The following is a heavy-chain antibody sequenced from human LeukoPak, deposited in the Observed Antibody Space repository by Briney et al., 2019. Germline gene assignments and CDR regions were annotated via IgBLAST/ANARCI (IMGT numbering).Heavy chain of an antibody. CDR3: AKEADTGGNFDY. D-gene: IGHD1-26*01. Sequence: GGSLRLSCAASGFTFSTYALHWVRQAPGRGLEWVAIISYDGSSKYYADSVKGRFTISRDNSKNTLELQMNSLRAEDSAVYYCAKEADTGGNFDYWGQGTLVTVSS. J-gene: IGHJ4*02. V-gene: IGHV3-30-3*01. CDR2: ISYDGSSK. CDR1: GFTFSTYA.